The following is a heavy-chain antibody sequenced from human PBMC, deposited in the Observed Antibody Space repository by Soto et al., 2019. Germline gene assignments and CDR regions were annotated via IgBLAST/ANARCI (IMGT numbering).Heavy chain of an antibody. CDR3: AKEVVAAAYVETSPFEL. V-gene: IGHV3-23*01. Sequence: VGSLRLSCSASLFTFSSYAMCWVLNTPLTWLEWVSVIDGSGGDISLADSVKGRFTISRDNSKSTLFLHMSRLRAEDTGRYYCAKEVVAAAYVETSPFELWGQGTLVTVSS. CDR1: LFTFSSYA. D-gene: IGHD3-22*01. CDR2: IDGSGGDI. J-gene: IGHJ4*02.